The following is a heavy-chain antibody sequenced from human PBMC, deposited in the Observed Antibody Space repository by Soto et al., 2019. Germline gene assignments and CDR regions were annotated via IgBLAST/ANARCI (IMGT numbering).Heavy chain of an antibody. CDR3: VRDPGWTTGTGTGYFDY. Sequence: QVQLVESGGGVVQPGRSLRLSCAATGFSFSTHAMYWVRQAPGKGLEWVAVISFDGSIKYYADAVKGRFTISRDNSKNTVFLQTNSLRPEDTAVYFCVRDPGWTTGTGTGYFDYWGQGTLVTVSS. CDR1: GFSFSTHA. V-gene: IGHV3-30*03. J-gene: IGHJ4*02. CDR2: ISFDGSIK. D-gene: IGHD3-9*01.